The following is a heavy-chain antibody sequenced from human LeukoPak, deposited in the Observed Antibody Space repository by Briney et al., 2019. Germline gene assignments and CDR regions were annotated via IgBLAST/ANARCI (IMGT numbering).Heavy chain of an antibody. V-gene: IGHV5-51*01. J-gene: IGHJ4*02. Sequence: GESLKISCESSGYRFTSYWIGWVRQMPGKGLEWMGIIYPGDSDTRYSPSFQGQVTISADKSISTAYLQWSSLKASDTAVYYCARGRRFGELSHPTYYFDYWGQGTQVTVSS. CDR2: IYPGDSDT. D-gene: IGHD3-10*01. CDR1: GYRFTSYW. CDR3: ARGRRFGELSHPTYYFDY.